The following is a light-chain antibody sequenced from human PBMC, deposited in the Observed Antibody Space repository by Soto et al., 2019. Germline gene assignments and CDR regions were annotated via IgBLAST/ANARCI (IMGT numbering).Light chain of an antibody. Sequence: IKMTQSPSTLSGTEGDRVTITCRASQTISSWLAWYQQKPGKAPKLLIYKASTLKSGVPSRFSGSGSGTEFTLTISSLQPDDFATYYCQHYNSYSEAFGQGTKVDI. CDR3: QHYNSYSEA. J-gene: IGKJ1*01. CDR2: KAS. CDR1: QTISSW. V-gene: IGKV1-5*03.